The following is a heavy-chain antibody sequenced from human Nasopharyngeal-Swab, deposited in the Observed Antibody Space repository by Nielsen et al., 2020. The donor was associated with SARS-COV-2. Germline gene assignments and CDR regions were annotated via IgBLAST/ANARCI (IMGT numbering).Heavy chain of an antibody. Sequence: GGSLRLSCAASGFTFSSYGMHWVRQAPGKGLEWVAVISYDGSNKYYADSVKGRFTISRDNSKNTLYLQMNSLRAEDTAVYYCARDYSSGWYTFDYWGQGTLVTVSS. V-gene: IGHV3-30*03. J-gene: IGHJ4*02. CDR2: ISYDGSNK. D-gene: IGHD6-19*01. CDR1: GFTFSSYG. CDR3: ARDYSSGWYTFDY.